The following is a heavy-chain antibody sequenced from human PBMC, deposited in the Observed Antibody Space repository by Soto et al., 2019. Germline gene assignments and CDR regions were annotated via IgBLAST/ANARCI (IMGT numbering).Heavy chain of an antibody. CDR2: IYWDDDK. V-gene: IGHV2-5*02. Sequence: QITLKESGPTLVRPTQTLTLTCTFSGFSLSTSGVGVGWIRQPPGKALEWLALIYWDDDKRYSPSLKSRLTLTTDTSKNRGVLTMTNMDPVDTATYYCAHSRCVGDCLQSSSSHYYYGMDVWGQWTTVTVSS. J-gene: IGHJ6*02. D-gene: IGHD2-21*02. CDR3: AHSRCVGDCLQSSSSHYYYGMDV. CDR1: GFSLSTSGVG.